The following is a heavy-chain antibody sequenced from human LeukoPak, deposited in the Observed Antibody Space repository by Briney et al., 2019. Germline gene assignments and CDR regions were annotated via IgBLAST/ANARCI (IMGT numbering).Heavy chain of an antibody. V-gene: IGHV3-7*01. Sequence: GGSLRLSCAASGFTFSNYGMHWVRQAPGKGLEWVANIKQDGSEKYYVDSVKGRFTISRDNAKNSLYLQMNSLRAEDTAVYYCARGGYSYDPRPSDPWGQGTLVTVSS. J-gene: IGHJ5*02. CDR2: IKQDGSEK. D-gene: IGHD5-18*01. CDR3: ARGGYSYDPRPSDP. CDR1: GFTFSNYG.